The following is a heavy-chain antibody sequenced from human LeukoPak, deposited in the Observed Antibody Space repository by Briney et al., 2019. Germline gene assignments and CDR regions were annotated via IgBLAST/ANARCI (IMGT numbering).Heavy chain of an antibody. CDR1: GGSITSDDSY. J-gene: IGHJ4*02. D-gene: IGHD1-1*01. Sequence: SETLSLTCTVSGGSITSDDSYWSWIRQPPGKGLEWIGHIFRTGSTYYKASLRSRVNILLDSSKNHFSLNLTSVTAADTAVYFCARVLRVERLAIDYWGQGILVTVSS. CDR2: IFRTGST. V-gene: IGHV4-30-4*01. CDR3: ARVLRVERLAIDY.